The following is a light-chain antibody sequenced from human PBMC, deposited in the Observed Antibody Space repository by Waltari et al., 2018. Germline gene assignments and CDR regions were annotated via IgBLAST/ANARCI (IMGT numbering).Light chain of an antibody. CDR3: MQATHWPVT. J-gene: IGKJ5*01. CDR1: QSLVYTDGISY. Sequence: DVGLTQSPLSLPVTPGQSASISCRSSQSLVYTDGISYLNWFHQRPGQAPRRPIYKVSNRDSGVPDRFSGSGSGTDFTLMISSVEADDVGVYFCMQATHWPVTFGQGTRLEIK. V-gene: IGKV2-30*01. CDR2: KVS.